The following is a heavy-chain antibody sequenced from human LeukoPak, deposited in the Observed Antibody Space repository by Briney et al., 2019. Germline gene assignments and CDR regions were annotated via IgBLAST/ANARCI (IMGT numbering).Heavy chain of an antibody. CDR2: IYHSGST. Sequence: PSETLSLTCAVSGYSISSGYYWGWIRQPPGKGLEWIGSIYHSGSTYYNPSLKSRVTISVDTFKNQFSLKLSSVTAADTAVYYCASFEYSSSKGWGQGTMVIVSS. CDR3: ASFEYSSSKG. D-gene: IGHD6-6*01. V-gene: IGHV4-38-2*01. CDR1: GYSISSGYY. J-gene: IGHJ3*01.